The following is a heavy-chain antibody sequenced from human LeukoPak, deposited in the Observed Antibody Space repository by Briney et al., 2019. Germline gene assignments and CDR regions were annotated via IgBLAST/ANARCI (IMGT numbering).Heavy chain of an antibody. CDR3: ARGRDLATIYDY. D-gene: IGHD5-12*01. CDR2: ISSSSSYR. Sequence: GGSLRLSCAASGFAFSSYSMNWVRQAPGQGLEWVSSISSSSSYRYYADSVKGRFTMSRDNAKNSLYLQMNSLRAEDTAVYYCARGRDLATIYDYWGQGTLVTVSS. CDR1: GFAFSSYS. V-gene: IGHV3-21*01. J-gene: IGHJ4*02.